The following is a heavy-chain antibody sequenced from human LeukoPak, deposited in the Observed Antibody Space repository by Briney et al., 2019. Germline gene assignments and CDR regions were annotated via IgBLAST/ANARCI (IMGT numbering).Heavy chain of an antibody. V-gene: IGHV3-30*03. D-gene: IGHD6-19*01. J-gene: IGHJ4*02. CDR1: GFTFSSYG. CDR2: ISYDGSNK. CDR3: ASEIPGYSSGWYGQGDY. Sequence: GRSLRLSCAASGFTFSSYGMLWVRQAPGKGLEWVAVISYDGSNKYYADSVKGRFTISRDNSKTTLYLQMNSLRAEDTAVYYCASEIPGYSSGWYGQGDYWGQGTLVTVSS.